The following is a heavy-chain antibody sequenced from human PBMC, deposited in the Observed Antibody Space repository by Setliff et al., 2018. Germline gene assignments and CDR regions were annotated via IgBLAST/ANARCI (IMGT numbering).Heavy chain of an antibody. CDR2: IYHDGNS. V-gene: IGHV4-4*02. CDR3: AKGGGRYHSDS. J-gene: IGHJ4*02. CDR1: GDSISNDYW. D-gene: IGHD1-1*01. Sequence: SETLSLTCAVSGDSISNDYWWSWVRQSPGKGLEWIGEIYHDGNSNFNPSVHYSPSLKSRVTISIDKSNNQFSLKLTSMTAADTAVYYCAKGGGRYHSDSWGQGTLVTVSS.